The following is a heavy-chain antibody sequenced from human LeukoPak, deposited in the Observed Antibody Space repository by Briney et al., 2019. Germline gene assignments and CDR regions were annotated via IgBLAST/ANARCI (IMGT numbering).Heavy chain of an antibody. CDR3: ARGRGTAFAYYYYYYMDV. D-gene: IGHD5-18*01. J-gene: IGHJ6*03. CDR1: GGSFSGYY. Sequence: SETLSLTCAVYGGSFSGYYWSWIRQPPGKGLEWIGEINHSGSTNYNPSLESRVTISVDTSKNQFSLKLNSVTAADTAVYYCARGRGTAFAYYYYYYMDVWGKGTTVTVSS. V-gene: IGHV4-34*01. CDR2: INHSGST.